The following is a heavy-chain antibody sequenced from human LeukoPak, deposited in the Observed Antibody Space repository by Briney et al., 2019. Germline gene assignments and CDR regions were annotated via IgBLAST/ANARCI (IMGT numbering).Heavy chain of an antibody. D-gene: IGHD3-10*01. Sequence: GASVKVSCKASGYTFTSYGISWVRQAPGQGLEWMGWISAYNGNTNYAQKLQGRVTMTTDTSTSTAYMELRSLRSEDTAMYYCARLMDYYASGTYGRYAMDVWGKGTTVTVTS. CDR2: ISAYNGNT. CDR1: GYTFTSYG. J-gene: IGHJ6*04. V-gene: IGHV1-18*04. CDR3: ARLMDYYASGTYGRYAMDV.